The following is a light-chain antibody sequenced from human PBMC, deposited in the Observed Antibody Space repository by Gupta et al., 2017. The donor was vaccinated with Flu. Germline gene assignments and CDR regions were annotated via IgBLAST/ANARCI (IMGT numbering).Light chain of an antibody. CDR2: QAS. CDR1: QSITHW. CDR3: QQYNSNPWT. V-gene: IGKV1-5*03. Sequence: DIQLTQSPSTLSASVGDSVNITCRASQSITHWLAWYQVKPGKAPKFLIYQASTLESGVPSRFSGSGSGTEFTLSISSLQPDDFATYYCQQYNSNPWTFGQGTRVEIK. J-gene: IGKJ1*01.